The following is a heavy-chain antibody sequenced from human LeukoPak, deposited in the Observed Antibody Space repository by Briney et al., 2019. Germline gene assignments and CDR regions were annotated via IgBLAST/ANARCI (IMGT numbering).Heavy chain of an antibody. V-gene: IGHV1-69*05. J-gene: IGHJ4*02. CDR2: IIPIFDTA. D-gene: IGHD5-18*01. Sequence: SVKVSCEASGGTFSSYGISWVRQAPGQGLEWMGRIIPIFDTANYAQKFQGRVTMTRDTSISTAYMELSRLRSDDTAVYYCARARWIQLWLPFDYWSQGTLVTVSS. CDR1: GGTFSSYG. CDR3: ARARWIQLWLPFDY.